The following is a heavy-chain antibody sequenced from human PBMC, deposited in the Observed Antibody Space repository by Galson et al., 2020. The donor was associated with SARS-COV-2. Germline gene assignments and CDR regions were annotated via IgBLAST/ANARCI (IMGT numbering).Heavy chain of an antibody. Sequence: GGSLRLSCVASGFPFSDYAVTWVRQAPGKGLEWVSSINGIDGITYYADSVRGRFTISRDNSKNTLYLQMNDLRSEDTAFYYCSKGIVPDAWGGSWFDPWGQGTLVTVSS. D-gene: IGHD3-16*01. CDR1: GFPFSDYA. V-gene: IGHV3-23*01. CDR3: SKGIVPDAWGGSWFDP. J-gene: IGHJ5*02. CDR2: INGIDGIT.